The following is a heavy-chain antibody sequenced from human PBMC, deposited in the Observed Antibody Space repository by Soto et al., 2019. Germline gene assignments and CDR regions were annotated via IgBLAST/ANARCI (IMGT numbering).Heavy chain of an antibody. CDR3: ARDSLNGSGSYYLSYYYYYGMDV. V-gene: IGHV1-69*13. D-gene: IGHD3-10*01. CDR1: GGTFSSYA. Sequence: SVKVSCKASGGTFSSYAISWVRQPPGQGLEWMGGIIPIFGTANYAQKFQGRVTITADESTSTAYMELSSLRSEDTAVYYCARDSLNGSGSYYLSYYYYYGMDVWGQGTTVTVSS. J-gene: IGHJ6*02. CDR2: IIPIFGTA.